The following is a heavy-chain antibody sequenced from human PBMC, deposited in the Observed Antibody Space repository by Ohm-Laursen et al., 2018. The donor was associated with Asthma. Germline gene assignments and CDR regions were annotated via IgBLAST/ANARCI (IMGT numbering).Heavy chain of an antibody. CDR2: GGSYYDGGLK. D-gene: IGHD3-16*02. V-gene: IGHV3-30-3*01. CDR3: ARAYMITFGGVIVGDYYFDY. CDR1: GFTFRSYA. J-gene: IGHJ4*02. Sequence: SLRLSCAASGFTFRSYAMHWVRQAPGKGLEWVAVGGSYYDGGLKYYADSVNGRFTVSRDDSKNTLYLQMNSLRAEDTAVYYCARAYMITFGGVIVGDYYFDYWGQGTLVTVSS.